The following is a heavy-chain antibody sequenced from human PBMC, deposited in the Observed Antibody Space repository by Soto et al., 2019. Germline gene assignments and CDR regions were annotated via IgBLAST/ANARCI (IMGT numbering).Heavy chain of an antibody. J-gene: IGHJ4*02. Sequence: TSETLSLTCAVYGGSFSGYYWSWIRQPPGKGLEWTGEINHSGSTNYNPSLKSRVTISVDTSQNQFPLKLSSVTAADTAVYYCARGQCENRRLDYWGQGTLVTVSS. CDR3: ARGQCENRRLDY. CDR1: GGSFSGYY. CDR2: INHSGST. V-gene: IGHV4-34*01. D-gene: IGHD6-19*01.